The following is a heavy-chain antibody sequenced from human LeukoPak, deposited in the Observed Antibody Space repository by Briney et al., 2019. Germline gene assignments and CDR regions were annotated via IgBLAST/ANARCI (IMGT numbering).Heavy chain of an antibody. CDR2: INWNGGST. CDR3: ARAVAGTFYYYYYMDV. Sequence: GGSLRLSCAASGFTFSSYSMNWVRQAPGKGLEWVSGINWNGGSTGYADSVKGRFTISRDNARNSLYLQMNSLRAEDTALYYCARAVAGTFYYYYYMDVWGKGTTVTVSS. J-gene: IGHJ6*03. V-gene: IGHV3-20*04. D-gene: IGHD6-19*01. CDR1: GFTFSSYS.